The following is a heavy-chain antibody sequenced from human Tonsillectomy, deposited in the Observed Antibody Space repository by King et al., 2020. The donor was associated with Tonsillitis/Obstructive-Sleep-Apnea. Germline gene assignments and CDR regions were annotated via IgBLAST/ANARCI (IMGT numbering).Heavy chain of an antibody. D-gene: IGHD3-16*02. Sequence: VQLVESGGGLVKPGGSLRLSCAASGFTFSNAWMSWVRQAPGKGLEWVGRIKSKTDGGTTEYAAPVKGRFTISRDDSKNTLYLQMNSLKTEDTAVYYCTLGGYDYVWGSYRLPYYMDVRGKGTTVTVSS. CDR3: TLGGYDYVWGSYRLPYYMDV. CDR1: GFTFSNAW. J-gene: IGHJ6*03. V-gene: IGHV3-15*01. CDR2: IKSKTDGGTT.